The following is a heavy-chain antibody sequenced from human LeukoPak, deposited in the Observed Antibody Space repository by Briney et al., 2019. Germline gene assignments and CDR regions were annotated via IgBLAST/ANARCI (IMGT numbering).Heavy chain of an antibody. D-gene: IGHD6-13*01. J-gene: IGHJ3*02. Sequence: GGSLRLSCAASGFTFSSYDMHWVRHATGKGLEWVSAIGTAGDTYYPGSVKGRFTISRENAKNSLYLQMNSLRAGDTAVYYCARGEGIARGAFDIWGQGTMVTVSS. CDR2: IGTAGDT. CDR3: ARGEGIARGAFDI. V-gene: IGHV3-13*01. CDR1: GFTFSSYD.